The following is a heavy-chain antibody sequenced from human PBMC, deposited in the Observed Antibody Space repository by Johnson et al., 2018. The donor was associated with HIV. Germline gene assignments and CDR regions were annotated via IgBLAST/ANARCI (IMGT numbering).Heavy chain of an antibody. D-gene: IGHD3-10*02. CDR3: AREAATTFWGWDAFDI. CDR1: GFTFSSYA. CDR2: ISYDGSNK. Sequence: QVQLVESGGGVVQPGTSLRLSCAASGFTFSSYAIHWVRQAPGKGLEWVAVISYDGSNKYYTDSVKGRFTISRDNSKNTLYLQMNSLRAEDTAVYYCAREAATTFWGWDAFDIWGQGTMVTISS. V-gene: IGHV3-30-3*01. J-gene: IGHJ3*02.